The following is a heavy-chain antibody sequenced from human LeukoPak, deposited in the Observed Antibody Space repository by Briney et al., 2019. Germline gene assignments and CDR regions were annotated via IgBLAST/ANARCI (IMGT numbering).Heavy chain of an antibody. V-gene: IGHV3-48*03. CDR3: AREGVVIIPDYYYYGMDV. CDR2: INSSGSTI. CDR1: GFTFSSYE. Sequence: AGSLRLSCAASGFTFSSYEMNWVRQAAGKGLEWVSYINSSGSTIYYADSMKGRFTISRDNAKNSLYLQMNSMRVEDTAVYYCAREGVVIIPDYYYYGMDVWGQGTTVTVSS. J-gene: IGHJ6*02. D-gene: IGHD3-3*01.